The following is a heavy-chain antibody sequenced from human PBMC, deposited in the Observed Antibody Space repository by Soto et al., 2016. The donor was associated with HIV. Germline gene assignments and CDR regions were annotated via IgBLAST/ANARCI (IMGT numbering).Heavy chain of an antibody. CDR3: ARFTDGRESNWNYFRALDL. V-gene: IGHV4-31*03. CDR1: GGSISSSHYY. J-gene: IGHJ3*01. Sequence: QVQLQESGPGLVKPSQTLSLTCTVSGGSISSSHYYWSWIRQHPGKGLEWIGYIYYSGSTYYSPSLKSRLSISVDTSKNQFSLKLNSVTAADTAVYYCARFTDGRESNWNYFRALDLWGRGTMVTGSLQ. CDR2: IYYSGST. D-gene: IGHD1-7*01.